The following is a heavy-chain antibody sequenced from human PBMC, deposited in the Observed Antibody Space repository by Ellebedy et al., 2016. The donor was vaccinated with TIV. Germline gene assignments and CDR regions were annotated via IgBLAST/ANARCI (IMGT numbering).Heavy chain of an antibody. D-gene: IGHD3-10*01. CDR2: IYSGGST. J-gene: IGHJ4*02. CDR1: GFTVSSNY. CDR3: ARAYGSGSDSDFDY. V-gene: IGHV3-53*01. Sequence: GESLKISXAASGFTVSSNYMSWVRQAPGKGLEWVSVIYSGGSTYYADSVKGRFTISRDNSKNTLYLQMNSLRAEDTAVYYCARAYGSGSDSDFDYWGQGTLVTVSS.